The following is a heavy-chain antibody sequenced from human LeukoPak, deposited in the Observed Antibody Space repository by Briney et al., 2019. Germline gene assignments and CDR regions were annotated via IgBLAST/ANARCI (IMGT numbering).Heavy chain of an antibody. CDR1: GYTFTSYG. CDR3: AKGGPVHYYDSSGYFYWFDP. Sequence: ASVKVSCKASGYTFTSYGISWVRQAPGQGLEWMGWISAYNGNTNYAQKLQGRVTMTTDTSTSTAYMELRSLRSDDTAVYYCAKGGPVHYYDSSGYFYWFDPWGQGTLVTVSS. J-gene: IGHJ5*02. D-gene: IGHD3-22*01. V-gene: IGHV1-18*01. CDR2: ISAYNGNT.